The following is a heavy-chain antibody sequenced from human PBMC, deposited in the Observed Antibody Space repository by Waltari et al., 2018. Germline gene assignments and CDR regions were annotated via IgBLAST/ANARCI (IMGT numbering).Heavy chain of an antibody. CDR2: VDPEDGET. J-gene: IGHJ4*02. CDR1: GYTFTDYY. Sequence: EVQLVQSGAEVKKPGATVKISCKVSGYTFTDYYMHWVQQAPGKGLEWMGLVDPEDGETIYAEKFQGRGTITADTSKNQFSLKLSSVTAADTAVYYCARGKGGDYYYFDYWGQGTLVTVSS. CDR3: ARGKGGDYYYFDY. D-gene: IGHD4-17*01. V-gene: IGHV1-69-2*01.